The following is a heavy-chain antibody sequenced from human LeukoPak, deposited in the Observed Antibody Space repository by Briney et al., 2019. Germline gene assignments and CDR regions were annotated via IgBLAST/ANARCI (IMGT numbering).Heavy chain of an antibody. Sequence: ASVTVSCKASGYTFTGYYMHWVRQAPGQGLEWMGWINPNSGGTTYAQKFQGRVTMSRDTSISTVYMELSRLRSDDTAVYYCARLFDWLALRFDQGGQGTRVTVSS. CDR1: GYTFTGYY. J-gene: IGHJ4*02. D-gene: IGHD3-9*01. V-gene: IGHV1-2*02. CDR2: INPNSGGT. CDR3: ARLFDWLALRFDQ.